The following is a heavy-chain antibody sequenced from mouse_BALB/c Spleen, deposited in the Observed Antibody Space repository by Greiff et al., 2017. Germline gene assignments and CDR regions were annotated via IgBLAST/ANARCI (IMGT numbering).Heavy chain of an antibody. D-gene: IGHD3-2*01. Sequence: EVQRVESGGGLVKPGGSLKLSCAASGFTFSSYAMSWVRQSPEKRLEWVAEISSGGSYTYYPDTVTGRFTISRDNAKNTLYLEMSSLRSEDTAMYYCARRDSSGYVGLAYWGQGTLVTVSA. CDR2: ISSGGSYT. CDR3: ARRDSSGYVGLAY. V-gene: IGHV5-9-4*01. J-gene: IGHJ3*01. CDR1: GFTFSSYA.